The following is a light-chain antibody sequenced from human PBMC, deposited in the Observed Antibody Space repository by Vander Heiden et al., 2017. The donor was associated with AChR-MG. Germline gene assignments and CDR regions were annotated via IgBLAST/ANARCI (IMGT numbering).Light chain of an antibody. CDR2: GAS. CDR1: QSVSSSY. V-gene: IGKV3-20*01. CDR3: QQYGSLWT. Sequence: DIVLTQSPGTLSLSPGERATLSCRASQSVSSSYLAWYQQTPGQAPRLLIYGASSRATGIPDRFSGSGSGTDFTLTISRLEPEDFAVYYCQQYGSLWTFGQGTKVEIK. J-gene: IGKJ1*01.